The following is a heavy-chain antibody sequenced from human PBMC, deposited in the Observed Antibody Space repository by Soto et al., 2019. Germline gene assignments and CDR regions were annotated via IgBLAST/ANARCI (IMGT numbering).Heavy chain of an antibody. J-gene: IGHJ6*03. D-gene: IGHD2-2*01. CDR2: ISWNRGTI. V-gene: IGHV3-9*01. CDR1: GFNFDEYA. Sequence: EVVLVASGGGLVQPGRSLRLSCAASGFNFDEYAMHWVREGPGKGLEWVLGISWNRGTIDYADSVKGRFTISRHNAKNFLYLEMNRLGAEDTALYYCAKGYCSSAKCYTYSYMDVWGKGTTVTVSS. CDR3: AKGYCSSAKCYTYSYMDV.